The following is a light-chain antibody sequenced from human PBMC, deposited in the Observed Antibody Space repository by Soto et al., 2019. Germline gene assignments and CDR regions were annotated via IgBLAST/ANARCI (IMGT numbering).Light chain of an antibody. CDR3: GAHAGSNTWV. Sequence: QSVLTQPPSASGSPGQSVTISCTGTSSDVGAYNYVSWYQQHPGKAPKLIIYEVNKRPSGVPDRFSGSKSGITASLTVSGLQADDEADYYCGAHAGSNTWVFGGGTKVTVL. CDR2: EVN. CDR1: SSDVGAYNY. V-gene: IGLV2-8*01. J-gene: IGLJ3*02.